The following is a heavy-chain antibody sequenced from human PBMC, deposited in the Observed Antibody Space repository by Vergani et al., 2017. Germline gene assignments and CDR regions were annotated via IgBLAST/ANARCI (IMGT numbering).Heavy chain of an antibody. D-gene: IGHD3-10*01. CDR2: IHHSGDT. J-gene: IGHJ6*02. V-gene: IGHV4-38-2*01. CDR3: ARHRGSGGFFPSSYFYGMDV. CDR1: DSSIMTNPY. Sequence: QLQLQESGSGLVKPSETLTLTCDVSDSSIMTNPYWGWFRQSPGKGLEWIGCIHHSGDTHYNSSLKSRVSISIVSSSKFSLSLTSVTAADTAIYYCARHRGSGGFFPSSYFYGMDVWGHGTTVTVSS.